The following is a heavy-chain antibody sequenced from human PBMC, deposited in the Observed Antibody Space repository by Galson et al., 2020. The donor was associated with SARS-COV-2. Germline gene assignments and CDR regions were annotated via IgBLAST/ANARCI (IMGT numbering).Heavy chain of an antibody. CDR2: IYYSGST. V-gene: IGHV4-39*07. D-gene: IGHD3-16*01. CDR1: GGSISSSSYY. CDR3: ARVEAYYYYNMDV. Sequence: SETLSLTCTVSGGSISSSSYYWGWIRQPPGKGLEWIGSIYYSGSTYYNPSLKSRVTISVDTSKNQFSLKLSSVTAADTALYYCARVEAYYYYNMDVWGQGTTVTVSS. J-gene: IGHJ6*02.